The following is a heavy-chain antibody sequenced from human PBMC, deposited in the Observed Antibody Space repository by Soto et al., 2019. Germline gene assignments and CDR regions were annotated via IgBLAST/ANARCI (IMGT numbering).Heavy chain of an antibody. D-gene: IGHD3-9*01. V-gene: IGHV4-59*01. CDR1: GGSISSYY. CDR2: IYYSGST. Sequence: SETLSLTCTVPGGSISSYYWSWIRQPPGKGLEWIGYIYYSGSTNYNPSLKSRVTISVDTSKNQFSLKLSSVTAADTAVYYCARGSVLYDILTGVDYWGQGTLVTAPQ. J-gene: IGHJ4*02. CDR3: ARGSVLYDILTGVDY.